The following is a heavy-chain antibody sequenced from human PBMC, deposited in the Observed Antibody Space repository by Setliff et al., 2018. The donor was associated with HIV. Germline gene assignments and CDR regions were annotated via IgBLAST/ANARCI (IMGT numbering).Heavy chain of an antibody. CDR2: ISSSSTTI. CDR1: GFIFSTYS. J-gene: IGHJ4*02. Sequence: GGSLRLSCAASGFIFSTYSMNWVRQAPGKGLEWVSYISSSSTTIKYADSVKGRFTISRDNAKNSLYLQMSSLRADDTAIYYCAKLRHDFLIDSWGQGTLVTVSS. V-gene: IGHV3-48*01. D-gene: IGHD3-3*01. CDR3: AKLRHDFLIDS.